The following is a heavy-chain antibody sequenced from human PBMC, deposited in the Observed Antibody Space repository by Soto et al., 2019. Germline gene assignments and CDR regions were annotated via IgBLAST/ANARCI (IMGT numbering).Heavy chain of an antibody. D-gene: IGHD1-26*01. V-gene: IGHV4-59*01. CDR2: IYYSGST. J-gene: IGHJ3*02. Sequence: PSETLSLTCTVSGGSISSYYWSWIRQPPGKGLEWIGYIYYSGSTNYNPSLKSRVTISVDTSKNQFSLKLSSVTAADTAVYYCARDSGSYLTGAFDIWGQGTMVTVSS. CDR1: GGSISSYY. CDR3: ARDSGSYLTGAFDI.